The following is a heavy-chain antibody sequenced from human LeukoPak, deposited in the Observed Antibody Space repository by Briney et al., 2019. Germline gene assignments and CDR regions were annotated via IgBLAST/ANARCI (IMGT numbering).Heavy chain of an antibody. CDR1: GFTVSSNY. Sequence: GGSLRLSCAASGFTVSSNYMTWVRQAPGKGLEWVSILYSSATTYYADSVTGRFTISRDNSKNTLYLQIKSVRAEDTAVYYCAKVSWFGELRENDWWGQGILVTVSS. D-gene: IGHD3-10*01. CDR3: AKVSWFGELRENDW. J-gene: IGHJ4*02. CDR2: LYSSATT. V-gene: IGHV3-53*01.